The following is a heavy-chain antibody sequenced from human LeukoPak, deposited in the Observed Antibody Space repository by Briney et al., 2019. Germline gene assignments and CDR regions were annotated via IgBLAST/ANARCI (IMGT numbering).Heavy chain of an antibody. CDR1: GGSFSGYY. J-gene: IGHJ4*02. Sequence: SETLSLTCAVYGGSFSGYYWSWIRQPPGKGLEWIGEINHSGSTNYNPSLKSRVTISVDTSKNQFSLKLSSVTAADTAVYYCARNPYSGSQFDYWGQGTLVTVSS. CDR3: ARNPYSGSQFDY. CDR2: INHSGST. V-gene: IGHV4-34*01. D-gene: IGHD1-26*01.